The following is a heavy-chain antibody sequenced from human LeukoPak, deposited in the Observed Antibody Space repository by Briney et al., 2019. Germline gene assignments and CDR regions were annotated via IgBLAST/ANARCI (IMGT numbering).Heavy chain of an antibody. CDR2: ISYDGSNK. D-gene: IGHD2-21*02. V-gene: IGHV3-30-3*01. CDR1: GFTFSSYA. J-gene: IGHJ4*02. Sequence: GRSLRLSCAASGFTFSSYAMHWVRQAPGKGLEWVAVISYDGSNKYYADSVKGRFTISRDNSKNTLYLQMNSLRAEDTAVYYCVRERDYYFDYWGQGTLVTVSS. CDR3: VRERDYYFDY.